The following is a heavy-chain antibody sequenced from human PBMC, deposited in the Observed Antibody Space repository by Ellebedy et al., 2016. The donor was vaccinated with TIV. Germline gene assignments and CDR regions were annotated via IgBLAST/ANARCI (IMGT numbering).Heavy chain of an antibody. V-gene: IGHV4-39*01. CDR3: ATFNQYYTYLGV. D-gene: IGHD1-14*01. J-gene: IGHJ6*03. CDR2: FSNRDRT. Sequence: SETLSLXXTVSGASISSSSDYWVWLRQPPGQGLEWIGTFSNRDRTDYNPSLKSRVFILVDASKNQFFLKLTSVTAADTAVYYCATFNQYYTYLGVWGKGTTVTVSS. CDR1: GASISSSSDY.